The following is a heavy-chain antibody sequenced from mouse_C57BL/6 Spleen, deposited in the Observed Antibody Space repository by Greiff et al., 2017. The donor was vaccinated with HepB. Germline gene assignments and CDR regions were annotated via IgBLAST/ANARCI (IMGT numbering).Heavy chain of an antibody. CDR2: IDPSDSYT. Sequence: QVQLQQPGAELVMPGASVKLSCKASGYTFTSYWMHWVKQRPGQGLEWIGEIDPSDSYTNYNQKFKGKSTLTVDKSSSTAYMQLSSLTSEDSAVYYCARYYDYDVRYFDVWGTGTTVTVSS. CDR3: ARYYDYDVRYFDV. J-gene: IGHJ1*03. CDR1: GYTFTSYW. D-gene: IGHD2-4*01. V-gene: IGHV1-69*01.